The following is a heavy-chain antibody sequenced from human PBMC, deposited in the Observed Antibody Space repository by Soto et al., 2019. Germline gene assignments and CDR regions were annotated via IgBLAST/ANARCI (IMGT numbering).Heavy chain of an antibody. V-gene: IGHV3-23*01. J-gene: IGHJ4*02. D-gene: IGHD3-9*01. CDR1: GFIFSNYA. Sequence: EVQLLESGGGLVQPGGSLRLSCIASGFIFSNYAMTWVRQAPGRGLEWVSTISGSGNTTYYTDSIKGHFTISRDNSKTTLYLQMRGLRPEDPAVYFCARKSRDIDFWGQGTLVTVSS. CDR2: ISGSGNTT. CDR3: ARKSRDIDF.